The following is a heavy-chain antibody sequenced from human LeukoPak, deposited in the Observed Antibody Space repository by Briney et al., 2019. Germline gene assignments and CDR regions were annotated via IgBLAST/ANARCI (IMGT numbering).Heavy chain of an antibody. V-gene: IGHV3-23*01. CDR2: ISGSGGST. Sequence: PGGSLRLSCAASGFTFSSYAMSWVRQAPGKGLEWVSAISGSGGSTYYADSVKGRFTISRDNAKNSLYLQMNSLRAEDTAVYYCARGEGHDYGDFYYIHWGQGTLVTVSS. CDR1: GFTFSSYA. D-gene: IGHD4-17*01. CDR3: ARGEGHDYGDFYYIH. J-gene: IGHJ4*02.